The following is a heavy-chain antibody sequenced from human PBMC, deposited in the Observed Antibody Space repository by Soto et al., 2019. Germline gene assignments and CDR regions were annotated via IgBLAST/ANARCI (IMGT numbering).Heavy chain of an antibody. V-gene: IGHV1-18*04. CDR1: GYSFTSYG. Sequence: QVKLVQSGGEVMQPGASVKVSCKASGYSFTSYGISWVRQAPGQGLEWMGWISPYNGNTKYAQNFQGRVTMTTDTSTYTAYMEMRSLRSDDPAVYYCARDFGSDLSAPGAVFDYWGQGTLVTVSS. CDR2: ISPYNGNT. D-gene: IGHD3-3*01. CDR3: ARDFGSDLSAPGAVFDY. J-gene: IGHJ4*02.